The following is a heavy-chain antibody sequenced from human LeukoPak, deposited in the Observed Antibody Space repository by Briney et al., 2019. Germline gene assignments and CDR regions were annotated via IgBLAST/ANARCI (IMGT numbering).Heavy chain of an antibody. D-gene: IGHD6-19*01. CDR2: VHHTGST. Sequence: SETLSLTCAVFGYSLTSDHYWGWIRQPPGKGLEWIATVHHTGSTYYSPSLKSRVTISLDTSKNEFSLKLTSVTAADSAVYYCARASSGTDYWGQGTLVTVSS. CDR3: ARASSGTDY. CDR1: GYSLTSDHY. V-gene: IGHV4-38-2*01. J-gene: IGHJ4*02.